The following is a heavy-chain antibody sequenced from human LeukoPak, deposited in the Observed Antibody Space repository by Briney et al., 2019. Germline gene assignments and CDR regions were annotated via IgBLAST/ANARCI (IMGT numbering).Heavy chain of an antibody. CDR1: GGSISSYY. CDR3: ARDPMTTVVHDAFDI. D-gene: IGHD4-23*01. J-gene: IGHJ3*02. Sequence: PSETLSLTCTVSGGSISSYYWSWIRQPPGKGLEWIGYIYTSGSTNYNPSLKSRVTISVDTSKNQFSLKLSSVTAADTAVYYCARDPMTTVVHDAFDIWGQGTMVTVSS. V-gene: IGHV4-4*09. CDR2: IYTSGST.